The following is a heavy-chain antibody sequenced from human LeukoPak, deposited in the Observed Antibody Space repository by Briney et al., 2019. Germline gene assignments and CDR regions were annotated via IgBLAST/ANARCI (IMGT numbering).Heavy chain of an antibody. CDR1: GFTFSNYG. D-gene: IGHD3-10*01. CDR3: ARDRVRIWFGELLSEE. Sequence: PGGSLRLSCAASGFTFSNYGMHWVRQAPGKGLEWVSGISESGGGTYYADSVKGRFTISRDNSKNTLYLQMNSQRVEDMAIYYCARDRVRIWFGELLSEEWGQGTLVTVSS. V-gene: IGHV3-23*01. CDR2: ISESGGGT. J-gene: IGHJ4*02.